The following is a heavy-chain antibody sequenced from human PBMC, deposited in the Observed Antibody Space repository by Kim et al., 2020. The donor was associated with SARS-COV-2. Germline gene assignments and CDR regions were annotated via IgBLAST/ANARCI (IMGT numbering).Heavy chain of an antibody. D-gene: IGHD1-7*01. J-gene: IGHJ6*02. CDR1: GGSISSYY. CDR3: ARGRSGTGGMDV. Sequence: SETLSLTYTVSGGSISSYYCWIRQPPGKGLEWIGYMYYTGSTSYNPSLKSRVTISVDTSKNQFSLKLSSVTAADTAVYYCARGRSGTGGMDVWGQGTTVTVSS. CDR2: MYYTGST. V-gene: IGHV4-59*01.